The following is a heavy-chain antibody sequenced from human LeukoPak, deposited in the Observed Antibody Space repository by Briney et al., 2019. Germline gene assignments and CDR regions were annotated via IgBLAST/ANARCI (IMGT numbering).Heavy chain of an antibody. V-gene: IGHV3-9*01. D-gene: IGHD6-13*01. Sequence: PGESLTLSCAVSGFTFGDYAMHWVRQPPEKGLEWDSGISWNIGSISYADSVKGRFTISRDNAKHSLNLQMNSLRAEDTALYYCGKDRGVAAGIGYWGQGTLVTVSS. J-gene: IGHJ4*02. CDR1: GFTFGDYA. CDR2: ISWNIGSI. CDR3: GKDRGVAAGIGY.